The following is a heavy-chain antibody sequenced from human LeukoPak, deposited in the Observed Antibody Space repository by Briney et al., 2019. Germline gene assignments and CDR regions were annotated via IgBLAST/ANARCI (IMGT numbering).Heavy chain of an antibody. D-gene: IGHD3-10*01. V-gene: IGHV1-18*01. Sequence: ASVKVSCKASGYTFTSYGISWVRQAPGQGLEWMGWISAYNGNTNYAQKLQGRVTMTTDTSTSTAYMELRSLRSDDTAVYYCARVVTMVRGVISYNWFDPWGQGTLVTVSS. J-gene: IGHJ5*02. CDR2: ISAYNGNT. CDR1: GYTFTSYG. CDR3: ARVVTMVRGVISYNWFDP.